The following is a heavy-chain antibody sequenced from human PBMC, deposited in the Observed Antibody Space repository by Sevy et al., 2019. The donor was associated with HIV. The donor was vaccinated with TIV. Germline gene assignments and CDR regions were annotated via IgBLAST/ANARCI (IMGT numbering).Heavy chain of an antibody. CDR2: INHSGGT. CDR1: GGSFSGYY. D-gene: IGHD6-19*01. J-gene: IGHJ5*02. CDR3: ASLKQWLRNWFDP. Sequence: SETLSLTCAVYGGSFSGYYWSWIRQPPGKGLEWIGEINHSGGTNYNPSLKSRVTISVDTSKNQFSLKLSSVTAADTAVYYCASLKQWLRNWFDPWGQGTLVTVSS. V-gene: IGHV4-34*01.